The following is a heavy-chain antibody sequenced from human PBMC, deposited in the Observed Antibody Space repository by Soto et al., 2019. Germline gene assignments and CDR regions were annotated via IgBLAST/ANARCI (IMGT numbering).Heavy chain of an antibody. D-gene: IGHD3-10*01. J-gene: IGHJ5*02. CDR2: IIPILGIA. V-gene: IGHV1-69*02. Sequence: SVKVSCKASGGTFSSYTISWVRQAPGQGLEWMGRIIPILGIANYAQKFQGRVTITADKSTSTAYLELSRLRSDDTAVYYCARGVGSGSYYNQYNWFDPWCQGTLVTVSS. CDR3: ARGVGSGSYYNQYNWFDP. CDR1: GGTFSSYT.